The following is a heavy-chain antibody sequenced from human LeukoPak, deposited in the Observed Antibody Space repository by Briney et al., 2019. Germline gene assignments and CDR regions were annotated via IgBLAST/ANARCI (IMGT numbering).Heavy chain of an antibody. D-gene: IGHD6-13*01. CDR3: AKERLKSSSWYTWTYYYGMDV. CDR1: GFTFSSYG. Sequence: GGSLRLSCAASGFTFSSYGMHWVRQAPGKGLEGVAVISYDGSNKYYADSVQGRFTISRDNSKNTLYLQMNSLRAEDTAVYYCAKERLKSSSWYTWTYYYGMDVWGQGTTVTVSS. CDR2: ISYDGSNK. V-gene: IGHV3-30*18. J-gene: IGHJ6*02.